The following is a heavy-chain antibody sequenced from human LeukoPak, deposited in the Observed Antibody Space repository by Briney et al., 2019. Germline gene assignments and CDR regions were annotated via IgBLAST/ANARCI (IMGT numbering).Heavy chain of an antibody. CDR1: GFTFSSYA. Sequence: GRSLRLSCAASGFTFSSYAMHWVRQAPGKGLEWVAVISYDGSNKYYADSVKGRFTISRDNFKNTLYLQMNSLRAEDTAVYYCARDPDSYFDYWGQGTLVTVSS. CDR3: ARDPDSYFDY. J-gene: IGHJ4*02. CDR2: ISYDGSNK. V-gene: IGHV3-30-3*01.